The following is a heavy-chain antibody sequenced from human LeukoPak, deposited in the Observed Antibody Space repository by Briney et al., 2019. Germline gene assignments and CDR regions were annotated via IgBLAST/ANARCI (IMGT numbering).Heavy chain of an antibody. D-gene: IGHD6-19*01. CDR2: INPSGGST. CDR3: ARVPPVYSSGWYGFDP. V-gene: IGHV1-46*01. J-gene: IGHJ5*02. Sequence: ASVKVSCKASGYTFTSYYMHWVRQAPGQGLEWMGIINPSGGSTSYAQKFQGRVTMTRDTSTSTVYMELSSLRSEDTAVYYCARVPPVYSSGWYGFDPWGQETLVTVSS. CDR1: GYTFTSYY.